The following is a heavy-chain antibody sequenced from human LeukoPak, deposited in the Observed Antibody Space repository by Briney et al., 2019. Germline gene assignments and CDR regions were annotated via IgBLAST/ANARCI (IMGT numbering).Heavy chain of an antibody. D-gene: IGHD6-19*01. Sequence: GGSLRLSCSASGFTFSSYAMHWVRRAPGKGLEYVSAISSNGGSTYYADSVKGRFTISRDNSKNTLYLQMSSLRAEDTAVYYCVKDLGPLEWLLDYWGQGTLVTVSS. CDR1: GFTFSSYA. J-gene: IGHJ4*02. CDR3: VKDLGPLEWLLDY. CDR2: ISSNGGST. V-gene: IGHV3-64D*06.